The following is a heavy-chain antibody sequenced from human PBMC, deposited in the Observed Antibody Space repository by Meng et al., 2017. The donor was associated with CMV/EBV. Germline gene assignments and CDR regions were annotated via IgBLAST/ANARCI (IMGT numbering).Heavy chain of an antibody. D-gene: IGHD1-26*01. V-gene: IGHV1-2*02. CDR1: GYTFTGYY. CDR3: ARTPSYSGSQRPFDY. CDR2: INPNSGGT. Sequence: QVQGVHSGAEVKKPWASVKVSCNASGYTFTGYYMPWVRQAPGQGLEWMGWINPNSGGTNYAQKFQGRVTMTRDTSISTAYMELSRLRSDDTAVYYCARTPSYSGSQRPFDYWGQGTLVTASS. J-gene: IGHJ4*02.